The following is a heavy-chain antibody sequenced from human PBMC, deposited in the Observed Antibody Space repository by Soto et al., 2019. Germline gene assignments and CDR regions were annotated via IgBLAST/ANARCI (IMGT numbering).Heavy chain of an antibody. CDR1: GYTFSNYG. D-gene: IGHD3-10*01. Sequence: QVHLVQSGGEVKKPGASVKVSCRASGYTFSNYGISWVRQAPGQGLEWMGWISDYNGNTFYGKKFQGRVTMTTDTSTRTAFMELRSLRSDDTAVYYCAREGFYSGSGTYSPPRYYGMAVWGQGTTVTVSS. CDR2: ISDYNGNT. CDR3: AREGFYSGSGTYSPPRYYGMAV. V-gene: IGHV1-18*01. J-gene: IGHJ6*02.